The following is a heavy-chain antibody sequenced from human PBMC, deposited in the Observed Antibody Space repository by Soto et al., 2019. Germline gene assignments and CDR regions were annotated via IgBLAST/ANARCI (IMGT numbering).Heavy chain of an antibody. V-gene: IGHV3-30*18. CDR3: AKDRLDIVLVPAVKNYYYGMDV. D-gene: IGHD2-2*01. Sequence: GGSLRLSCAASGFTFSSYGMHWVRQAPGKGLEWVAVISYDGSNKYYADSVKGRFTISRDNSKNTLYLQMNSLRAEDTAVYYCAKDRLDIVLVPAVKNYYYGMDVWGQGTTVTVSS. CDR1: GFTFSSYG. J-gene: IGHJ6*02. CDR2: ISYDGSNK.